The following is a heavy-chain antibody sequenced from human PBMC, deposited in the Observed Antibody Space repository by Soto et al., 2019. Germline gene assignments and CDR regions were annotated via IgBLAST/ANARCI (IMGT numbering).Heavy chain of an antibody. J-gene: IGHJ6*02. CDR2: IGTAGDT. D-gene: IGHD3-10*01. CDR3: ARDRWFGGMDV. CDR1: GFTFSNSD. Sequence: VGSLRLSCAASGFTFSNSDMHWVRQVTGKGLEWVSFIGTAGDTYYPGSVKGRFTISRENAKNSLYLQMNSLRAGDTAVYYCARDRWFGGMDVWGQGTTVTVSS. V-gene: IGHV3-13*01.